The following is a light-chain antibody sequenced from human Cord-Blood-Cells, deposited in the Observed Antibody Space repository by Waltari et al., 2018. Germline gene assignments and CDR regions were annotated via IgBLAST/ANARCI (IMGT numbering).Light chain of an antibody. CDR3: QQYYSTPWT. J-gene: IGKJ1*01. V-gene: IGKV4-1*01. Sequence: DIVMTQSPDSLALSLGERATINCKSSQSVLYSSNNKNYLAWYQQKPGQHPKLLIYWASTRESGVPDRFSGSGSGTDFTLTISSLQAEDVAVYYCQQYYSTPWTFGQGTKVEIK. CDR1: QSVLYSSNNKNY. CDR2: WAS.